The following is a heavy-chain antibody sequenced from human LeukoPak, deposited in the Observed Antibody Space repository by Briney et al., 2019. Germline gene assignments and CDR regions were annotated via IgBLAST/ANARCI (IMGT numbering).Heavy chain of an antibody. CDR2: IWYDGSKK. V-gene: IGHV3-33*01. CDR1: GFTFSTYV. J-gene: IGHJ4*02. Sequence: PGRSLRLSCAASGFTFSTYVIHWVRQAPGKGLEWVAVIWYDGSKKDYADSVKGRFTISRDNSKNTLYLQMNSLRAEETAVYYCAREMNDGDYFDYWGQGTLVTVSS. D-gene: IGHD1-1*01. CDR3: AREMNDGDYFDY.